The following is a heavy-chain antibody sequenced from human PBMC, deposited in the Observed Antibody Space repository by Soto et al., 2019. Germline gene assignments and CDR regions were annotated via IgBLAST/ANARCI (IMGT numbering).Heavy chain of an antibody. CDR3: ARAMTTVTTLDY. CDR2: IYHSGST. V-gene: IGHV4-30-2*01. D-gene: IGHD4-17*01. J-gene: IGHJ4*02. CDR1: GGSISSGGYS. Sequence: QLQLQESGSGLVKPSQTLSLTCAVSGGSISSGGYSWSWIRQPPGKGLEWIGYIYHSGSTYYNPSLKSRVTISVDRSQTQFSLKLSSVTAADTAVYYWARAMTTVTTLDYWGQGTLVTVSS.